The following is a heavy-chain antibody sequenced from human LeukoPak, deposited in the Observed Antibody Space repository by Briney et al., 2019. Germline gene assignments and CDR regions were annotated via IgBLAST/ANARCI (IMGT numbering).Heavy chain of an antibody. CDR1: GFTVSTSA. Sequence: GGSLRLSCAAAGFTVSTSAMSWVRQAPGKGLEWVSGISGSGGGTYYADSVKGRFTISRDNSKNTLYLQMNSLRAEDTAVFYCAKRDSSGSYYFDYWGQGTLVTVSS. V-gene: IGHV3-23*01. CDR3: AKRDSSGSYYFDY. J-gene: IGHJ4*02. D-gene: IGHD3-22*01. CDR2: ISGSGGGT.